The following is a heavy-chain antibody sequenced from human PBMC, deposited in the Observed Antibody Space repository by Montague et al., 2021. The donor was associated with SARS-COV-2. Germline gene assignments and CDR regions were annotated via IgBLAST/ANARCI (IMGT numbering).Heavy chain of an antibody. D-gene: IGHD2-2*02. CDR1: GFTFSSYA. V-gene: IGHV3-30-3*01. CDR2: ISYDGSNK. Sequence: SLRLSCAASGFTFSSYAMHWVRQAPGKGLEWVAVISYDGSNKYYADSVKGRFTISRDNSKNTLYLQMNSLRAGDTAVYYCARVRYCSSTSCYNVYYGMDVWGQGTTVTVSS. CDR3: ARVRYCSSTSCYNVYYGMDV. J-gene: IGHJ6*02.